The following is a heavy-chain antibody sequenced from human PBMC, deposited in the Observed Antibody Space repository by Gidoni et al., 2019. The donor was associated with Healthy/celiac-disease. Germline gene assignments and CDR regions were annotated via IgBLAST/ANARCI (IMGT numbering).Heavy chain of an antibody. V-gene: IGHV3-15*01. Sequence: EVQLVESGGGLVKPGGPLRLSCAASGFPFSYAWMSWVRQSPGKGLEWVGRIKSKTDGGTTDYAAPVKGRFTISRDDSKNTLYLQMNSLKTEDTAVYYCTTDPLGLWRNWGQGTLVTVSS. J-gene: IGHJ4*02. CDR3: TTDPLGLWRN. CDR2: IKSKTDGGTT. CDR1: GFPFSYAW. D-gene: IGHD5-18*01.